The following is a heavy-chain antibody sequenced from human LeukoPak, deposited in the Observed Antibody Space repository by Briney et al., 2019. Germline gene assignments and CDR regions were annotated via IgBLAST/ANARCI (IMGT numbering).Heavy chain of an antibody. Sequence: PSETLSLTCAVYGGSFSGYYWSWIRQPPGKGLEWIGEINHSGSTNYNPSLKSRVTISVDTSKNQFSLKLSSVTAADTAVYYCARAGTAYSGYDFLDYFDYWGQGTLSPSPQ. D-gene: IGHD5-12*01. CDR3: ARAGTAYSGYDFLDYFDY. J-gene: IGHJ4*02. CDR1: GGSFSGYY. V-gene: IGHV4-34*01. CDR2: INHSGST.